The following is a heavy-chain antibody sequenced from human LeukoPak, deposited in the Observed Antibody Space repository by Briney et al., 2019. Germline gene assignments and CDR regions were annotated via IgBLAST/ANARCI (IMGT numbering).Heavy chain of an antibody. J-gene: IGHJ6*03. CDR2: ISAIGGST. CDR3: ARSNDFWSGPLRNYYYYMDV. Sequence: GESLTLSCAASEFTFNNYAMSWFRQAPGKGREWVSVISAIGGSTHYADSVKGRFTISRENSKNTLYLQMNSLRPEDTAIYYCARSNDFWSGPLRNYYYYMDVWGKGTTVTVSS. D-gene: IGHD3-3*01. CDR1: EFTFNNYA. V-gene: IGHV3-23*01.